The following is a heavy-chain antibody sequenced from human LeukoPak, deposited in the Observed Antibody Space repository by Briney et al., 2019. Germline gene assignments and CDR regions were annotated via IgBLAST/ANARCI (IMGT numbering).Heavy chain of an antibody. CDR3: AREANYYDSSGYPDPFDY. V-gene: IGHV5-51*01. CDR1: GYSFTNYW. D-gene: IGHD3-22*01. CDR2: IYPGDSDT. Sequence: GESLKISCKGSGYSFTNYWIGWVRQMPGKGLEWMGIIYPGDSDTRYSPSFQGQVTISADKSISTAYLQWSSLKASDTAMYYCAREANYYDSSGYPDPFDYWGQGTLVTVSS. J-gene: IGHJ4*02.